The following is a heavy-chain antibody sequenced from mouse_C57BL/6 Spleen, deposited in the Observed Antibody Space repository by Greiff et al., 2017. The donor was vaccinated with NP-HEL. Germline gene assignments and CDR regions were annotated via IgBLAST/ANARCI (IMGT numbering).Heavy chain of an antibody. V-gene: IGHV5-12*01. Sequence: EVMLVESGGGLVQPGGSLKLSCAASGFTFSDYYMYWVRQTPEKRLEWVAYISNGGGSTYYPDTVKGRFTISRDNAKNTLYLQMSRLKSEDTAMYYCASHYGSYAMDYWGQGTPVTVSS. J-gene: IGHJ4*01. CDR3: ASHYGSYAMDY. D-gene: IGHD1-1*01. CDR1: GFTFSDYY. CDR2: ISNGGGST.